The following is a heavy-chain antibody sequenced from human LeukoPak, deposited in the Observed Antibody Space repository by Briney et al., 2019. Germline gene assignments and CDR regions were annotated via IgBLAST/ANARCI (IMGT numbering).Heavy chain of an antibody. J-gene: IGHJ4*02. CDR1: GFTFSSYE. CDR2: IKQDGSEI. Sequence: HPGGSLRLSCAASGFTFSSYEMNWVRQAPGKGPEWVANIKQDGSEIYYVDSVKGRFTISRDNAKNSLYLHMNSLRVEDTAVYYCARDKAVGPTLLDYWGQGTLVTVSS. CDR3: ARDKAVGPTLLDY. V-gene: IGHV3-7*01. D-gene: IGHD1-26*01.